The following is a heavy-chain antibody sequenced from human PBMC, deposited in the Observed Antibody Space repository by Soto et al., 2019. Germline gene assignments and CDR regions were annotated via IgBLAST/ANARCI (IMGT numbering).Heavy chain of an antibody. CDR2: ISYDGSNK. J-gene: IGHJ6*02. D-gene: IGHD6-13*01. CDR1: GLTFSSYA. CDR3: ARGRSSWFEGAYHYYYGMDV. V-gene: IGHV3-30-3*01. Sequence: GGSLRLSCAASGLTFSSYAMHWVRQAPGKGLEWVAIISYDGSNKYYADSVRGRFTISRDNSKNTLYLQMNSLRAEDTALYYCARGRSSWFEGAYHYYYGMDVWGQGTTVTVSS.